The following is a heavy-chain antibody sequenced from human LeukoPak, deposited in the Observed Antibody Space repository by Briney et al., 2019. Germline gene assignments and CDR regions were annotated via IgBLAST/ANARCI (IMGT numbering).Heavy chain of an antibody. V-gene: IGHV4-30-2*01. Sequence: SETLSLTCTVSGGSISSGGYYWSWIRQPPGKGLEWIGYIYHSGSTYYNPSLKSRVTISVDRPKNQCSLKLSSVTAADTAVYYCARWSGAFDYWGQGTLVTVSS. J-gene: IGHJ4*02. D-gene: IGHD3/OR15-3a*01. CDR2: IYHSGST. CDR3: ARWSGAFDY. CDR1: GGSISSGGYY.